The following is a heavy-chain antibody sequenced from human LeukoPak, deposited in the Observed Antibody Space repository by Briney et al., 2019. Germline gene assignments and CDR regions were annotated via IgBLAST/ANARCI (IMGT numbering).Heavy chain of an antibody. D-gene: IGHD3-22*01. J-gene: IGHJ4*02. Sequence: GGSLRLSCAASGFPFSSYWMSWVRRAPGKGLEWVANIKQDGSEKYYVDSVKGRFTISRDNAKNSVFLQMNNLRAEDTAVFYCVRNGDYYRLDYWGQGTLVTVSS. CDR1: GFPFSSYW. V-gene: IGHV3-7*01. CDR2: IKQDGSEK. CDR3: VRNGDYYRLDY.